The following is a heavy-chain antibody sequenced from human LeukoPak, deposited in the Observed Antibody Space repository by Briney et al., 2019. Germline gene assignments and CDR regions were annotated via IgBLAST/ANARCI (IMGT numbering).Heavy chain of an antibody. V-gene: IGHV1-69*05. D-gene: IGHD3-3*01. CDR3: ARGFYYDFWSGYYVY. J-gene: IGHJ4*02. Sequence: SVKVSFKASGGTFSSYAISWVRQAPGQGLEWMGGIIPIFGTANYAQKFQGRVTITTDESTSTAYMELSSLRSEDTAVYYCARGFYYDFWSGYYVYWGQGTLVTVSS. CDR2: IIPIFGTA. CDR1: GGTFSSYA.